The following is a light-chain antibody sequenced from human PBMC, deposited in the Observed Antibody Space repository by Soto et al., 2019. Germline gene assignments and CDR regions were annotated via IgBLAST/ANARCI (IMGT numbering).Light chain of an antibody. J-gene: IGKJ1*01. CDR3: QQYNNWWT. CDR2: GAS. V-gene: IGKV3-20*01. Sequence: EVVLTQTPGTLSLSPGKRATLSCRASQSISSSYLAWYQQRPGQAPRLLIYGASSRATGIPDRFSGSGSGTDFTLTISSLETEDFAVYYCQQYNNWWTFGQGTKVDIK. CDR1: QSISSSY.